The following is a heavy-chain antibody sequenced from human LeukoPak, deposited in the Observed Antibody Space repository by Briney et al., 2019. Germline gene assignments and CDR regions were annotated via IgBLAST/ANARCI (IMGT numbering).Heavy chain of an antibody. J-gene: IGHJ4*02. CDR3: TTAPYVEVFSGTYVY. Sequence: PGGSLRLSCAASGFTFSNAWMSWVRQAPGKGLEWVGRIKSKTDGGTTGYAAPVKGRFTISRDDSKNTLYLQMNSLKTEDTAVYYCTTAPYVEVFSGTYVYWGQGTLVTVSS. CDR2: IKSKTDGGTT. CDR1: GFTFSNAW. D-gene: IGHD6-13*01. V-gene: IGHV3-15*01.